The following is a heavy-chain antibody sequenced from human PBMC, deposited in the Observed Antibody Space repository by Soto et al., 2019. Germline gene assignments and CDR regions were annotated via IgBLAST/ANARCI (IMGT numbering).Heavy chain of an antibody. D-gene: IGHD1-26*01. CDR2: IYQSGSS. Sequence: SETLSLTCTVSGGSITSAGYSWNWIRQPPGKGLEWVGYIYQSGSSSDSPSLKSRVTMSLNRSKNQFSLNLTSVTAADTAVYFCARGRYRYGLDVWGQGTTVTVSS. V-gene: IGHV4-30-2*01. CDR3: ARGRYRYGLDV. J-gene: IGHJ6*02. CDR1: GGSITSAGYS.